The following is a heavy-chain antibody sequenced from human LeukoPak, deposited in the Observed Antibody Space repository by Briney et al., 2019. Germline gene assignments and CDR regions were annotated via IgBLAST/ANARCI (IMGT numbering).Heavy chain of an antibody. CDR2: ISSSSSYI. CDR1: GFTFSSYS. V-gene: IGHV3-21*01. CDR3: ARDPDRTYSSSWYYFDY. Sequence: PGGSLRLSCAASGFTFSSYSMNWVRQAPGKGLEWVSSISSSSSYIYYADSVKGRFTISRDNAKNSLYLQMNSLRAEDTAVYYCARDPDRTYSSSWYYFDYWGQGTLVTVSS. J-gene: IGHJ4*02. D-gene: IGHD6-13*01.